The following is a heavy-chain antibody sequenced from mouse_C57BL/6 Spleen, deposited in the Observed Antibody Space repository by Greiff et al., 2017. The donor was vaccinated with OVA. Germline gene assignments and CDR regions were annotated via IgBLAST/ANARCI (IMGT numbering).Heavy chain of an antibody. CDR1: GYTFTSYW. D-gene: IGHD2-2*01. Sequence: QVQLQQPGAELVKPGASVKLSCKASGYTFTSYWMHWVKQRPGQGLEWIGMIHPNSGSTNYNEKFKSKATLTVDKSSSTAYMQLSSLTSEDSAAYYGAREGEWLRRGFAYWGQGTMVTVSA. J-gene: IGHJ3*01. CDR3: AREGEWLRRGFAY. V-gene: IGHV1-64*01. CDR2: IHPNSGST.